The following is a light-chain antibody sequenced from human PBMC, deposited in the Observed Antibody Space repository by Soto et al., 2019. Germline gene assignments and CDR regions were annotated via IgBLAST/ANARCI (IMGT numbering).Light chain of an antibody. CDR2: DDS. CDR3: QLWDSTSEHVV. J-gene: IGLJ2*01. CDR1: DIETKS. Sequence: SYELTQAPSVSVAPGQTARITCGGDDIETKSVHWYQQKPGQAPMLVVYDDSDRPSGIPERFSGSNSGNTATLTISAVEDGDEADYYCQLWDSTSEHVVFGGGTQLTVL. V-gene: IGLV3-21*02.